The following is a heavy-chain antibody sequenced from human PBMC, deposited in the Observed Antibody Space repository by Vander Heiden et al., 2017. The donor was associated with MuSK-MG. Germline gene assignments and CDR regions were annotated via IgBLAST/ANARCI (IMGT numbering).Heavy chain of an antibody. J-gene: IGHJ4*02. Sequence: QVQLVQSGAEVKKPGASVKVSCKVSGYTFTGHYMQWVRQAPGQGLEWMGWINPNSGGTNYAQKCQGRVTMTRDTSISTAYMELRGLRFDDTAVYYCARGGDQYVWGSYRHSDYWGQGTLVTVSS. CDR2: INPNSGGT. CDR1: GYTFTGHY. CDR3: ARGGDQYVWGSYRHSDY. D-gene: IGHD3-16*02. V-gene: IGHV1-2*02.